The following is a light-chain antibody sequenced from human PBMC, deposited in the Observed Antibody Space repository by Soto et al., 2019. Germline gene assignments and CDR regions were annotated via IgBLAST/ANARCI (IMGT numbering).Light chain of an antibody. CDR2: DAS. Sequence: IQVTQSPSSLSASVGDRVTITCQASQDISDVLNWYQQQPGKAPKVLIYDASKLQTGVPSRFSGRGSGEDFTFTISSLQPDDSGTYYCQQFYDLPITFGQGTRLEI. J-gene: IGKJ5*01. V-gene: IGKV1-33*01. CDR3: QQFYDLPIT. CDR1: QDISDV.